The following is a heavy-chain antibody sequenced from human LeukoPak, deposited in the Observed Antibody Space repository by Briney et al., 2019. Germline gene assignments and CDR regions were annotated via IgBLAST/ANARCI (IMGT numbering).Heavy chain of an antibody. CDR2: ISAYNGNT. CDR3: AWSGSYYGSY. V-gene: IGHV1-18*01. J-gene: IGHJ4*02. Sequence: ASVNVSCKASGYTFTSYGISWVRQAPGQGLEWMGGISAYNGNTNYAQKLQGRVTMTTDTSTSTAYMELRSLRSDDTAGYFWAWSGSYYGSYWGQGTLVTVSS. CDR1: GYTFTSYG. D-gene: IGHD1-26*01.